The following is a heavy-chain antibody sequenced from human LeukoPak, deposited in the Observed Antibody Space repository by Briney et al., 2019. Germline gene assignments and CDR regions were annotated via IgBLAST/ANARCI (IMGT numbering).Heavy chain of an antibody. J-gene: IGHJ4*02. CDR2: ISAYNGNT. Sequence: ASVKVSCKASGYTFTSYGISWVRQAPGQGLEWMGWISAYNGNTNYAQKLQGRVTMTTDTSTSTAYMELRSLRSDDTAVYYCARDGGGYSYGPPSGDYWGQGTLVTVSS. CDR3: ARDGGGYSYGPPSGDY. CDR1: GYTFTSYG. D-gene: IGHD5-18*01. V-gene: IGHV1-18*01.